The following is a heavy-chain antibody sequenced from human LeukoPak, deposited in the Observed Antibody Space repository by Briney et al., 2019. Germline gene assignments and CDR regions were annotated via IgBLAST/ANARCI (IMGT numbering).Heavy chain of an antibody. D-gene: IGHD3-22*01. CDR2: INWSGGST. CDR1: GFNFDAYG. Sequence: GGSLRLSCAASGFNFDAYGMTWVRQAPGRGLEWVSGINWSGGSTNYAGSVKGRFTISRDNPRNSLYLQMNSLRAEDTAVYFCAKRGVVIRVILVGFHKAAYYFDSWGQGALVTVSS. V-gene: IGHV3-20*04. J-gene: IGHJ4*02. CDR3: AKRGVVIRVILVGFHKAAYYFDS.